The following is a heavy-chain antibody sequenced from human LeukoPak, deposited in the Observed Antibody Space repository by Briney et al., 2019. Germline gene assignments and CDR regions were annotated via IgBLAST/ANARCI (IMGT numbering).Heavy chain of an antibody. J-gene: IGHJ4*02. CDR3: ARALDSAFDY. CDR1: GGSISSGGYS. CDR2: IYHSGST. D-gene: IGHD1-26*01. V-gene: IGHV4-30-2*01. Sequence: PSQTLSLTCAVSGGSISSGGYSWSWIRQPPGKGLEWIGYIYHSGSTYYNPSLKSRVTISVDRSKNQFSLKLSSETAADTAVYYCARALDSAFDYWGQGTLVTVSS.